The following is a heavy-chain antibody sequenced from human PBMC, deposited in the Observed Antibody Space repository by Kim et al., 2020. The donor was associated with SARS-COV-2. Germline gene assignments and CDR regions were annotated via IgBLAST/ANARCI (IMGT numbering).Heavy chain of an antibody. Sequence: GTNYNPSFKSRLTISIDTSKNHLSLKLTSVTAADTAVYYCARGVITTGFDYWGQGTLVTVSS. CDR3: ARGVITTGFDY. CDR2: GT. V-gene: IGHV4-34*01. D-gene: IGHD3-22*01. J-gene: IGHJ4*02.